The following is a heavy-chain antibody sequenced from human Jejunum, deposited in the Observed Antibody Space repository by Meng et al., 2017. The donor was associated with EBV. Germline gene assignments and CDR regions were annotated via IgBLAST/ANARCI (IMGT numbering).Heavy chain of an antibody. J-gene: IGHJ4*02. CDR1: GSTFTSYD. V-gene: IGHV1-8*02. Sequence: QVQVVESRGGVKKPGASVKVSGKASGSTFTSYDINWVRQATGQGPEWMGWMSPNSGNTGYAQKFQGRVTMTRDTSISTAYMELSSLRSEDTAVYYCARGVAAGFDYWGQGTLVTVSS. CDR2: MSPNSGNT. D-gene: IGHD6-13*01. CDR3: ARGVAAGFDY.